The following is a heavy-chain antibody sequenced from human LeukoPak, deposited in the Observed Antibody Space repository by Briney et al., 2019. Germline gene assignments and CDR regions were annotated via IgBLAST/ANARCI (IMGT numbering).Heavy chain of an antibody. CDR1: GYSISSGYY. CDR3: AREKVDYQYYIDV. V-gene: IGHV4-38-2*02. J-gene: IGHJ6*03. CDR2: ISYRGST. Sequence: SETLSLTCTVSGYSISSGYYWGWIRQTPGKGLEWIGSISYRGSTYYNPSLNNRVTISIDTSKIQFSLNLTSVTAADTAVYYCAREKVDYQYYIDVWGKGTTVTVSS.